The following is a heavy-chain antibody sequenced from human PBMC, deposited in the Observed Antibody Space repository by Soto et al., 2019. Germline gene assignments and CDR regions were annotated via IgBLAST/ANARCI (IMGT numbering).Heavy chain of an antibody. CDR1: GGTFIRDI. CDR3: ARGGGSGTYNAAYFDF. V-gene: IGHV1-69*06. J-gene: IGHJ4*02. CDR2: ITPIFSTT. Sequence: QVQLVQSGAVVKKPGSSVKVSCRASGGTFIRDIVTWVRQAPGQGLEWMGGITPIFSTTNYAQKFRGRVTITADKSTNTAYMELSSLTSEDTAVYYCARGGGSGTYNAAYFDFWGQGTLVTVSS. D-gene: IGHD3-10*01.